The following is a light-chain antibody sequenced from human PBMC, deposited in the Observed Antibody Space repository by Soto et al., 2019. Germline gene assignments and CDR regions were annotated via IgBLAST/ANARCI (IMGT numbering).Light chain of an antibody. V-gene: IGKV4-1*01. J-gene: IGKJ1*01. Sequence: DIVMTQSPDSLAVSLGERSTINCKSSQSILYSSNNRDYLAWYQQKPGQPPKLLIFWASTRESGVPDRFSGSGSGTDFTLTISSLQAEDVAVYFCQQYYKSPTTFGQGTKVEI. CDR2: WAS. CDR3: QQYYKSPTT. CDR1: QSILYSSNNRDY.